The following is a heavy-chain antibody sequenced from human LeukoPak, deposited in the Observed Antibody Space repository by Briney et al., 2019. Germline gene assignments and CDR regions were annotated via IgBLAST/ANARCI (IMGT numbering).Heavy chain of an antibody. D-gene: IGHD6-13*01. Sequence: PGGSLRLSCAASRFAFSSYSMNWVRQAPGKGLEWVSSISGSSTYIYSANSLKGRFSISRDNAKNSLYLQMNSLRAEDTAVYFCARASLSEIIAAEAFFDSWGQGTLVTVSS. V-gene: IGHV3-21*01. CDR3: ARASLSEIIAAEAFFDS. CDR1: RFAFSSYS. CDR2: ISGSSTYI. J-gene: IGHJ4*02.